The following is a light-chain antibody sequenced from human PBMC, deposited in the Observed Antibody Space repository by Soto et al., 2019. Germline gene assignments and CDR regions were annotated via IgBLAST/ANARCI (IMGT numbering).Light chain of an antibody. CDR1: SSDVGGYNY. V-gene: IGLV2-14*01. CDR2: EVS. Sequence: QSALTQPASVSGSPGQSITISCTGTSSDVGGYNYVSWYQQHPGKAPKLMIYEVSTRPSGVSNRSSGSKSGNTASLTISGLQAEDEADYYCSSYTSSSTVVFGGGTQLTVL. CDR3: SSYTSSSTVV. J-gene: IGLJ2*01.